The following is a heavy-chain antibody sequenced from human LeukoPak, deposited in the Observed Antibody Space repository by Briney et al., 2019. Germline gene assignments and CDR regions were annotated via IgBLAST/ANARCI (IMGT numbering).Heavy chain of an antibody. CDR2: INHSGST. CDR1: GGSFSGYY. CDR3: ARVPLGAFGEFLNFDS. Sequence: SETLSLTCAVYGGSFSGYYWSWLRQPPGKGLEWIGEINHSGSTNYNPSLKSRVTISVDTSKNQFSLKLSSVTAADTAVYYCARVPLGAFGEFLNFDSWGQGTLVTVSS. D-gene: IGHD3-10*01. J-gene: IGHJ4*02. V-gene: IGHV4-34*01.